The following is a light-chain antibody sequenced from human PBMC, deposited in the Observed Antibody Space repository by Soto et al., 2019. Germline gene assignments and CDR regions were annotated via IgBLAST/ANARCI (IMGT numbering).Light chain of an antibody. J-gene: IGKJ2*01. CDR2: GGS. V-gene: IGKV3-15*01. Sequence: EIVMTQSPATLSVSPGERATLSCRASQSVSNNLAWYQQKPGQAPRLLFYGGSNRATDIPARFSGRGSGTEGALTISSLQSEDFAVYYCQQYNNWPRTFGQGTKLEIK. CDR1: QSVSNN. CDR3: QQYNNWPRT.